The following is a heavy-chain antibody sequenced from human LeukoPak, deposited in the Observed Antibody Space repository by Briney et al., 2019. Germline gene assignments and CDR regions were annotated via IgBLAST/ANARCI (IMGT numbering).Heavy chain of an antibody. CDR2: ISGSGGTT. CDR1: GFSFSSYG. CDR3: AKGFGGLIGHNYDAFDL. J-gene: IGHJ3*01. V-gene: IGHV3-23*01. Sequence: GGSLRLSCAASGFSFSSYGMGWVRQAPGKGLEWVSVISGSGGTTYYSDSVKGRFTISRDNSKNTLFLQMSSLRAEDTALYYCAKGFGGLIGHNYDAFDLWGKGTIVTVSS. D-gene: IGHD3-16*02.